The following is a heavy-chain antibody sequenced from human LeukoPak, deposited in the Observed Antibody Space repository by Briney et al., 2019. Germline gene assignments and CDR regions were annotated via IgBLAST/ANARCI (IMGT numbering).Heavy chain of an antibody. CDR3: ARDRRYNDILTGYYDNGMDV. CDR1: GFTFSDYY. Sequence: PGGSLRLSCAASGFTFSDYYMSWIRQAPGKGLEWVSVIYSGGSTYYADSVKGRFTISRDNSKNTLYLQMNSLRAEDTAVYYCARDRRYNDILTGYYDNGMDVWGQGTTVTVSS. D-gene: IGHD3-9*01. J-gene: IGHJ6*02. V-gene: IGHV3-66*01. CDR2: IYSGGST.